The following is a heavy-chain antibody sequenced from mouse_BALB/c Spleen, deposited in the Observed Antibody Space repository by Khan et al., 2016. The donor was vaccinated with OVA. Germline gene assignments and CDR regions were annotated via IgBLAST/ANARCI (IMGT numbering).Heavy chain of an antibody. CDR1: GFTFSNYG. J-gene: IGHJ4*01. V-gene: IGHV5-6*01. CDR3: VRAYYGTDYYAMDY. D-gene: IGHD2-10*01. Sequence: EVELVESGGDLVKPGGSLKVSCAASGFTFSNYGMPWVRQTPDKRLEWVATISSGGRYTYFPDSEKGRFTISRDNAKNTLYLQMTSLKSEDTAMYYCVRAYYGTDYYAMDYWGQGTSVTVSS. CDR2: ISSGGRYT.